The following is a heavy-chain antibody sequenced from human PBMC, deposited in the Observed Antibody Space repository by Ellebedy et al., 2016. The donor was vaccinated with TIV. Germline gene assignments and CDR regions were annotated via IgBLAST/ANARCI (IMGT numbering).Heavy chain of an antibody. CDR3: ATAYGDYVHDAFDI. CDR1: GDTLTELS. J-gene: IGHJ3*02. D-gene: IGHD4-17*01. V-gene: IGHV1-24*01. CDR2: FDPEDGET. Sequence: AASVKVSCKVSGDTLTELSMHWVRQAPGKGLEWMGGFDPEDGETIYAQKFQGRVPMTEDTSTDTAYMELSSLRSEDTAVYYCATAYGDYVHDAFDIWGQGTMVTVSS.